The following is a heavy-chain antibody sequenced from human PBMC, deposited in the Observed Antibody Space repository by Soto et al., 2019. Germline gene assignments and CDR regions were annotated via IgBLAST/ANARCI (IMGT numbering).Heavy chain of an antibody. CDR3: ARGVATRPVFAFDI. CDR1: GFSLSTSGVG. V-gene: IGHV2-5*01. CDR2: IYWSGDE. D-gene: IGHD6-6*01. J-gene: IGHJ3*02. Sequence: SGPTLVNPTQTLTLTCSFSGFSLSTSGVGVGWIRQPPGKALEWLAHIYWSGDEHYRPSLKSRLSITKDTSKNQVVLTMTNMDPVDTATYYCARGVATRPVFAFDIWGQGTMVTVSS.